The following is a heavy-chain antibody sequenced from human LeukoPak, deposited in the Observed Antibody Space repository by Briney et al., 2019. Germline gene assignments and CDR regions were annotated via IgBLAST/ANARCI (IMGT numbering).Heavy chain of an antibody. CDR2: VSGSGTNT. CDR1: GFTFSSYE. Sequence: GGSLRLSCAASGFTFSSYEMSWVRQAPGKGLEWVSAVSGSGTNTYYADSAKGRFTISRDNSKNTLYMQMNSLRVEDTAVYYCAKDRVVGMTAWVGVNWFDPWGQGTLVTVSS. V-gene: IGHV3-23*01. J-gene: IGHJ5*02. CDR3: AKDRVVGMTAWVGVNWFDP. D-gene: IGHD1-14*01.